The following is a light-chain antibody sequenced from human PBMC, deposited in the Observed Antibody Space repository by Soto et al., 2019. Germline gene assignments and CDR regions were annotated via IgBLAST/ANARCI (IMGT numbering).Light chain of an antibody. Sequence: DIQMTQSPSSLSASVGDRVTITCRASQSISSYLNWYQQKPGKAPKLLIYAASSLQSGVPSRFSGSGSGTDFTLTISSLQLEDFATYYCQQRYSTPRTFGQGTKVEIK. CDR2: AAS. CDR3: QQRYSTPRT. J-gene: IGKJ1*01. V-gene: IGKV1-39*01. CDR1: QSISSY.